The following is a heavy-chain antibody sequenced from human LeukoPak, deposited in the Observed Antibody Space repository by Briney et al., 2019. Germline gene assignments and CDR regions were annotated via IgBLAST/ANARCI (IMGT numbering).Heavy chain of an antibody. CDR2: INPNSGGT. V-gene: IGHV1-2*02. CDR3: ARGYCSSTTCYALDY. D-gene: IGHD2-2*01. CDR1: GYTFTGYC. J-gene: IGHJ4*02. Sequence: GASVKVSCKASGYTFTGYCMHWVRHAPGQGLECIGGINPNSGGTNYAQRFQGRVTMPRDTSISTAYIELSRLRSDDTAVSYCARGYCSSTTCYALDYWGQGTLVTVSS.